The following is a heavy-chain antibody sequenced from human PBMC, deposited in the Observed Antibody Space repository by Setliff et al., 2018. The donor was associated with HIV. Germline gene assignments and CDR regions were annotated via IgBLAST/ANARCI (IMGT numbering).Heavy chain of an antibody. CDR3: TRVDSNYEKFDC. Sequence: GGSLRLSCVTSGFSFSDHGVSWFRQAPGKGLEWVSFIRSKTYGERADYAASVRGRSTISRDDSKGIAYLQMNSLKTEDTAVYYCTRVDSNYEKFDCWGQGSLVTVSS. CDR2: IRSKTYGERA. J-gene: IGHJ4*02. CDR1: GFSFSDHG. D-gene: IGHD4-4*01. V-gene: IGHV3-49*03.